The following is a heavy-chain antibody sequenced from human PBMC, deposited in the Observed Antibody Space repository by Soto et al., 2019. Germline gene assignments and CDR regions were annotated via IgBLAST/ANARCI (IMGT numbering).Heavy chain of an antibody. V-gene: IGHV3-23*01. CDR1: GLTFSSYA. J-gene: IGHJ4*02. CDR2: ISGSGGST. CDR3: AKASGFLED. Sequence: EVQLLESGGGLVQPGGSLRLSCAASGLTFSSYAMSWVRQAPGKGLEWVSGISGSGGSTYYADSVKGRFTTSRDNPKNTLYLQLNSLRAEDTAVYYCAKASGFLEDWGQGTLVTVSS.